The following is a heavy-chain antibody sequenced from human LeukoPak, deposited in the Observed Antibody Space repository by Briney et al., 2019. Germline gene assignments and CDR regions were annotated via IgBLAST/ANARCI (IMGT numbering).Heavy chain of an antibody. CDR3: ARGVGASIYNWFDP. Sequence: SETLSLTCTVSGGSISSSSYYWGWIRQPPGKGLEWIGSIYYSGSTYYNPSLKSRVTISVDTSKNQFSLKLSSVTAADTAVYYCARGVGASIYNWFDPWGQGTLVTVSS. D-gene: IGHD1-26*01. CDR2: IYYSGST. J-gene: IGHJ5*02. CDR1: GGSISSSSYY. V-gene: IGHV4-39*01.